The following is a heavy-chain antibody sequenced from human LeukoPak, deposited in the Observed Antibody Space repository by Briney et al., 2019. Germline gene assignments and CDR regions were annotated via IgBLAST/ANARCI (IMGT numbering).Heavy chain of an antibody. CDR3: AREDSSGYYSGNYYYYGMDV. D-gene: IGHD3-22*01. Sequence: ASVKVSCMASGYTFTSYYMHWVRQAPGQGLEWMGIINPSGGSTSYAQKFQGRVTMTRDTSTSTVYMELSSLRSEDTAVHYCAREDSSGYYSGNYYYYGMDVWGQGTTVTVS. CDR2: INPSGGST. J-gene: IGHJ6*02. CDR1: GYTFTSYY. V-gene: IGHV1-46*01.